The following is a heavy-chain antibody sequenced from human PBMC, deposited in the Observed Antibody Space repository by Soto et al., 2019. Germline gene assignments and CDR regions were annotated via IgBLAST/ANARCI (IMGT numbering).Heavy chain of an antibody. V-gene: IGHV3-74*01. CDR2: INSDGSST. J-gene: IGHJ4*02. Sequence: GGSLRLSCAASGFTFSSYWMHWVRQAPGKGLEWVSRINSDGSSTSYADSVKGRFTISRDNAKNTVYLQMNSLRVDDTAVYYCASPRPNSGTLYLWGQGTLVTVSS. D-gene: IGHD2-2*01. CDR3: ASPRPNSGTLYL. CDR1: GFTFSSYW.